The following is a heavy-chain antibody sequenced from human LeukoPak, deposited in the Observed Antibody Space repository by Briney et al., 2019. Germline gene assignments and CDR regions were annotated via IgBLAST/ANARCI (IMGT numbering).Heavy chain of an antibody. Sequence: GESLRISCKGSGYAFSSYWIGWVRQMPGRGLEWMGIIYPGDSDTRYSPSLQGQVTISVDTSIGTAYLQWSSLKASDTAIYYCARQNDFRLDYWGQGTLVTVSS. J-gene: IGHJ4*02. CDR1: GYAFSSYW. D-gene: IGHD3-3*01. CDR3: ARQNDFRLDY. CDR2: IYPGDSDT. V-gene: IGHV5-51*01.